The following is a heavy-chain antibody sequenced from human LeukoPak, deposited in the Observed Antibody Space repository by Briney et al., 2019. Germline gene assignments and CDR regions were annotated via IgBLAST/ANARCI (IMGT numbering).Heavy chain of an antibody. CDR3: ARAGFRSDYGSGSYYAPYYYYYMDV. J-gene: IGHJ6*03. D-gene: IGHD3-10*01. V-gene: IGHV3-48*03. CDR1: GFTFTSSA. CDR2: ISSSGSTI. Sequence: PGGSLRLSCAASGFTFTSSAISWVRQAPGKGLEWVSYISSSGSTIYYADSVKGRFTISRDNAKNSLYLQMNSLRAEDTAVYYCARAGFRSDYGSGSYYAPYYYYYMDVWGKGTTVTISS.